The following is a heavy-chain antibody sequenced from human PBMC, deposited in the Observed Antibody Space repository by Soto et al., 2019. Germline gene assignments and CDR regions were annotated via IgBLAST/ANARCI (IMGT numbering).Heavy chain of an antibody. V-gene: IGHV4-30-4*01. CDR1: GGSISSGDYY. Sequence: QVQLQESGPGLVKPSQTLSLTCTVSGGSISSGDYYWSWIRQPPGKGLEWIGYIYYSGSTYYNPSLKSRVTISVDTSKNQFSLKLSSVTAADTAVYYCASVNGYCSGGSCYSRASSGVFDYWGQGTLVTVSS. J-gene: IGHJ4*02. D-gene: IGHD2-15*01. CDR2: IYYSGST. CDR3: ASVNGYCSGGSCYSRASSGVFDY.